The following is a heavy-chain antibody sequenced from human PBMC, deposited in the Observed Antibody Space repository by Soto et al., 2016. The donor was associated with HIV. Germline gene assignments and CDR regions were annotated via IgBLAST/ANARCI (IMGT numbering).Heavy chain of an antibody. CDR1: GFTFSSYA. CDR2: ISYDGSNK. D-gene: IGHD3-22*01. CDR3: ARDGDSSGFDY. V-gene: IGHV3-30*04. Sequence: VQLVESGGGVVQPGRSLRLSCAASGFTFSSYAMHWVRQAPGKGLEWVAVISYDGSNKYYADSVKGRFTISRDNSKNTLYLQMNSLRAEDTAVYYCARDGDSSGFDYWGQGTLGHRLL. J-gene: IGHJ4*02.